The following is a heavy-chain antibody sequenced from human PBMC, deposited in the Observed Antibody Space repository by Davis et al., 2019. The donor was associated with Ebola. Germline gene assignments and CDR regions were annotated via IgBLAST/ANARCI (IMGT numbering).Heavy chain of an antibody. D-gene: IGHD2-8*01. CDR3: ARALGRVGYDYWWDF. V-gene: IGHV4-30-4*07. CDR2: IYYSGIT. CDR1: GGSISSGGYS. J-gene: IGHJ4*02. Sequence: SETLSLTCAVSGGSISSGGYSWSWIRQPPGEGLEWIGYIYYSGITYYNPSLKSRVTITLDTSKNQVSLKLSSLTAADTAVYYCARALGRVGYDYWWDFWGQGTLVTVSS.